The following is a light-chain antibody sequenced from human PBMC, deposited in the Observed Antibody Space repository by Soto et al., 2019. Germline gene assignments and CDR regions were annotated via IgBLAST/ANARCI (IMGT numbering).Light chain of an antibody. CDR2: GAS. Sequence: EMLMTQSPATLSVSPGERATLSCRASQTVNSNLAWYQQKPGQAPRLLIYGASTRATGIPARFSGSGSGTEFTLTISSLQSEDFAVYYCQQYNNWPPHTFGQGTKLEIK. CDR1: QTVNSN. J-gene: IGKJ2*01. V-gene: IGKV3-15*01. CDR3: QQYNNWPPHT.